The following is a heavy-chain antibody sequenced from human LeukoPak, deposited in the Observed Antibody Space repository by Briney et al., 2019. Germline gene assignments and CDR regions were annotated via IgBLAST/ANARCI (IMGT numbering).Heavy chain of an antibody. Sequence: PEGSLRLSCAASGFTFSTYTMNWVRQAPGKGLEWVSSISNSGAYVYYADSVQGRFTISRDNAKNSLYLQMNNLRSEDTAVYYCARVGVDSGSYKGADYWGQGTLVSVSS. CDR1: GFTFSTYT. CDR2: ISNSGAYV. CDR3: ARVGVDSGSYKGADY. D-gene: IGHD1-26*01. V-gene: IGHV3-21*01. J-gene: IGHJ4*02.